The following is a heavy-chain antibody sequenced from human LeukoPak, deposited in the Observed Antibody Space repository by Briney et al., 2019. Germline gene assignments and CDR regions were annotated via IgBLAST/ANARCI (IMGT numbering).Heavy chain of an antibody. J-gene: IGHJ6*03. D-gene: IGHD2-15*01. CDR1: GFTFSDYA. V-gene: IGHV3-23*01. CDR2: ISSSGGST. CDR3: ARALCSGFSCSIYYTYYYIDV. Sequence: PGGSLRLSCAASGFTFSDYAMSWVRQAPGKGLEWVSAISSSGGSTFYADSLRGRFTISRDNSENTLYLQVNSLRAEDTAVYYCARALCSGFSCSIYYTYYYIDVWGEGTTVTVSS.